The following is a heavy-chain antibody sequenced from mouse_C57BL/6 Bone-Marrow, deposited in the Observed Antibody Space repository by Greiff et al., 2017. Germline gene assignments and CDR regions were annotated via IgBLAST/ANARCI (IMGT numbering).Heavy chain of an antibody. V-gene: IGHV5-4*01. CDR1: GFTFSSYA. CDR2: ISAGGSYT. CDR3: AIGGIKSWFAY. J-gene: IGHJ3*01. Sequence: EVQLQESVGGLVKPGGSLKLSCAASGFTFSSYAMSWVRQTPEQRLEWVATISAGGSYTYYPDNVKGRYTISRDTAKNNLYLQMSNLTSADTAMYYCAIGGIKSWFAYWGQGTLVTVSA. D-gene: IGHD2-4*01.